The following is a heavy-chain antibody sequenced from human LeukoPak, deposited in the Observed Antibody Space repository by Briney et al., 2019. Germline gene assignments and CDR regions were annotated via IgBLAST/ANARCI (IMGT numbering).Heavy chain of an antibody. J-gene: IGHJ5*02. CDR1: GGSFSGYY. D-gene: IGHD2-2*01. V-gene: IGHV4-34*01. Sequence: SETLSLTCAVYGGSFSGYYWSWIRQPPGKGLEWIGEINHSGSTNYNPSLKSRVTISVDTSKNQCSLKLSSVTAADTAVYYCARVDTDIVVVPAGSTAKSTEPRTIRNWFDPWGQGTPVTVSS. CDR3: ARVDTDIVVVPAGSTAKSTEPRTIRNWFDP. CDR2: INHSGST.